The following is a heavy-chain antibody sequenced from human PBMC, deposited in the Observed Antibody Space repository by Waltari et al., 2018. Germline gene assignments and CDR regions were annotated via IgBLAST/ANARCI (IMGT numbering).Heavy chain of an antibody. V-gene: IGHV1-69*10. CDR1: GGTFSSYT. CDR2: ITPILDTS. J-gene: IGHJ6*02. Sequence: QVQLVQSGAEVTKPGSSVKVSCTDSGGTFSSYTINWVRQAPGQGLEYLGGITPILDTSEYAQKFQGRVTITADKSTTTTYMELRSLTSEDTAVYYCAREVRAYGLDVWGQGTRVTVSS. CDR3: AREVRAYGLDV. D-gene: IGHD3-10*01.